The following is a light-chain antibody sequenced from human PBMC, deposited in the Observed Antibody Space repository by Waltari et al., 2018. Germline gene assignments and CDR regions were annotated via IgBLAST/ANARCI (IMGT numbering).Light chain of an antibody. CDR1: RSDVGSDSY. CDR2: EVT. Sequence: QSAPTQPASVSVSPGQSITISCTGTRSDVGSDSYVSWYRQYPGNAPELLSYEVTHRPSGVSGRCAGSRSGSTASLTISGLQTEDEADYFCSSYTTTTTLVFGTGTKVIVL. CDR3: SSYTTTTTLV. V-gene: IGLV2-14*01. J-gene: IGLJ1*01.